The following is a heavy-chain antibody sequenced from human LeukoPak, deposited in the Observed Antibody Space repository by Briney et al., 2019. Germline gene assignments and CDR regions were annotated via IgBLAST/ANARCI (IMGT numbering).Heavy chain of an antibody. Sequence: LSLTCTVSGGSISSYYWSWIRQPPGKALEWLALIYWDDDKRYSPSLKSRLTITKDTSKNQVVLTMTNMDPVDTATYYCAHIRWIQLWFWFDPWGQGTLVTVSS. CDR3: AHIRWIQLWFWFDP. V-gene: IGHV2-5*08. CDR1: GGSISSYYW. J-gene: IGHJ5*02. CDR2: IYWDDDK. D-gene: IGHD5-18*01.